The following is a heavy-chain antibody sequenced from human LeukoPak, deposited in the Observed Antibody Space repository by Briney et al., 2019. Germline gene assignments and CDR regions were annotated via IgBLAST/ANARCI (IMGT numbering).Heavy chain of an antibody. V-gene: IGHV4-38-2*02. CDR3: ARDDYDFWSGTLDY. J-gene: IGHJ4*02. Sequence: SETLSLTCAVSGYSISSGYYWGWIRQPPGKGLEWIGSIYHNGSTYHNPSLNSRVTISVDTSKNQFSLKLSSVTAADTAVYYCARDDYDFWSGTLDYWGQGTLVTVSS. D-gene: IGHD3-3*01. CDR2: IYHNGST. CDR1: GYSISSGYY.